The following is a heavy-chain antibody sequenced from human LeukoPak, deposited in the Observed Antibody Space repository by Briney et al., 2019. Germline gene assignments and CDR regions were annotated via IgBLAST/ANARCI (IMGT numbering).Heavy chain of an antibody. CDR3: MSRSYGSLDDY. CDR1: GFTFRSYS. D-gene: IGHD4-17*01. Sequence: GGSLRLSCAASGFTFRSYSMNWVRQAPGKGLEWVSYISSNIITIYYADSVKGRFTISRDNAKSSLYLQMNSLRAEDTAVYYCMSRSYGSLDDYWGQGTLVTVSS. V-gene: IGHV3-48*01. CDR2: ISSNIITI. J-gene: IGHJ4*02.